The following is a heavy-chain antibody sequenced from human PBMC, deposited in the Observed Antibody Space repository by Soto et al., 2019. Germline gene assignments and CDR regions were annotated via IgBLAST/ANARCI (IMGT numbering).Heavy chain of an antibody. V-gene: IGHV2-5*02. CDR1: GFSLSTSGVG. CDR3: AHRRSPVTMVRGVKYEHWFDP. J-gene: IGHJ5*02. CDR2: IYWDDDK. D-gene: IGHD3-10*01. Sequence: SGPTLVNPPQTLTLTCTFAGFSLSTSGVGVGWIRQPPGKALEWLALIYWDDDKRYSPSLKSRLTITKDTSKNQVVLTMTNMDPVDTATYYCAHRRSPVTMVRGVKYEHWFDPWGQGTLVTVSS.